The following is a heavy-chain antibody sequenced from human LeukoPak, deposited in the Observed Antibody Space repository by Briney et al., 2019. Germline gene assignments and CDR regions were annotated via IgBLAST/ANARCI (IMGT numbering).Heavy chain of an antibody. J-gene: IGHJ5*02. CDR1: GGSISSYY. Sequence: SETLSLTCTVSGGSISSYYWTWIRQPPGKGLEWIGKIYSSGSTNYNPSLKSRVTISVDTSKNQFSLKLSSVTAADTAVYYCAGRETTVVTPNKNWFDPWGQGTLVTVSS. CDR3: AGRETTVVTPNKNWFDP. CDR2: IYSSGST. D-gene: IGHD4-23*01. V-gene: IGHV4-59*12.